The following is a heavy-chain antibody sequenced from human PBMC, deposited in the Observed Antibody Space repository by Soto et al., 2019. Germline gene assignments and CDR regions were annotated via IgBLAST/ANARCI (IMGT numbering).Heavy chain of an antibody. V-gene: IGHV4-59*08. D-gene: IGHD4-17*01. CDR1: CGSFSGYY. Sequence: PSETLSLTCAVYCGSFSGYYWSWIRQPPGKGLEWIGYIYYSGSTYYNPSLKSRVTISVDTSKNQFSLKLSSVTAADTAVYYCASRYGGALDSWGQGTLVTVSS. CDR3: ASRYGGALDS. J-gene: IGHJ4*02. CDR2: IYYSGST.